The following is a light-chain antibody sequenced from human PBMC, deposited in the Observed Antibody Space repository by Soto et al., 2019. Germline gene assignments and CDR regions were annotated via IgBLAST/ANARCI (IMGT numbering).Light chain of an antibody. V-gene: IGKV3-15*01. CDR2: GAS. Sequence: EIVMTQSPATLSVSPGERATLSCRASQSVSSNLAWYQQKLGQAPRLLIYGASTRATGTPTRFSGSGSGTEFTLTISSLQSEDFAVYYCQQYNNWPPLTFGGGTNVEIK. J-gene: IGKJ4*01. CDR1: QSVSSN. CDR3: QQYNNWPPLT.